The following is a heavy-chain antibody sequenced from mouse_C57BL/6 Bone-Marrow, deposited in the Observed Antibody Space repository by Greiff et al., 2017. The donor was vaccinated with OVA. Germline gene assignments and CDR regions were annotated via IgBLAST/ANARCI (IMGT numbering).Heavy chain of an antibody. CDR1: GYAFSSSW. J-gene: IGHJ1*03. Sequence: QVQLQQSGPELVKPGASVKISCKASGYAFSSSWMNWVKQRPGKGLEWIGRIYPGDGDTNYNGKFKGKATLTADKSSSTAYMQLSSLTSEDSAVYFCARRKWGVTHWYFDVWGTGTTVTVSS. D-gene: IGHD2-1*01. CDR3: ARRKWGVTHWYFDV. V-gene: IGHV1-82*01. CDR2: IYPGDGDT.